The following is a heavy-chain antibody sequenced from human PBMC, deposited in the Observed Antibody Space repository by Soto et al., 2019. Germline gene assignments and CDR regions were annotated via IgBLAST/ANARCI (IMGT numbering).Heavy chain of an antibody. J-gene: IGHJ4*02. V-gene: IGHV3-23*01. CDR1: GFTFSRYA. CDR3: AKEGSSSWYLLSLDC. CDR2: ISGSGGST. Sequence: PGGSLRLSCAASGFTFSRYAMSWVRQAPGKGLEWASAISGSGGSTYYADSVKGRFTISRDNSKNTLYLQMNSLRAEDTAVYYCAKEGSSSWYLLSLDCWGQGTLVTVSS. D-gene: IGHD6-13*01.